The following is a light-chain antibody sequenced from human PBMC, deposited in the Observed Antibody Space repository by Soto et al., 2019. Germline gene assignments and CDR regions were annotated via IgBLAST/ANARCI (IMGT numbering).Light chain of an antibody. CDR3: QSYDSSLTGSKV. CDR2: GNS. J-gene: IGLJ1*01. CDR1: SSNIGAGFD. V-gene: IGLV1-40*01. Sequence: QSVLKRPPSVSGAPGQSVTMSCTGSSSNIGAGFDVHWYQQLPGTAPKLLIYGNSNRPSGVPDRFSGSRSGTSASLAITGLQAEDEADYYCQSYDSSLTGSKVFGSGTKVTVL.